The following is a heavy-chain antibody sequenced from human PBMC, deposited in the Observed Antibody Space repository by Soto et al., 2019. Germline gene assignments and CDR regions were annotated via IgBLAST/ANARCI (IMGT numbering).Heavy chain of an antibody. D-gene: IGHD3-22*01. CDR2: IIPIFGTA. CDR3: ARGAYDSSGYGYYYYGMDV. Sequence: QVQLVQSGAAVKKPGSSVKVSCKASGGTFSSYAISWVRQAPGQGLEWMGGIIPIFGTANYAQKFQGRVTITADESTSTAYMELSSLRSEDTAVYYCARGAYDSSGYGYYYYGMDVWGQGTTVTVSS. J-gene: IGHJ6*02. V-gene: IGHV1-69*12. CDR1: GGTFSSYA.